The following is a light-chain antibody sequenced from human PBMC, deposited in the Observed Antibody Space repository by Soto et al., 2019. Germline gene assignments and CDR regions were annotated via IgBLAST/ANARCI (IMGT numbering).Light chain of an antibody. J-gene: IGLJ2*01. V-gene: IGLV1-40*01. CDR3: QSYDSSLSGVV. CDR1: SSNIGAGYD. CDR2: ANS. Sequence: QSVLTQPPSVSGAPGQRVTISCTGSSSNIGAGYDVHWYQQLPGTAPKLLIYANSNRPSEVPDRFSGSKSGTSASLAITGLQAEDEADYYCQSYDSSLSGVVFGGGTKLTVL.